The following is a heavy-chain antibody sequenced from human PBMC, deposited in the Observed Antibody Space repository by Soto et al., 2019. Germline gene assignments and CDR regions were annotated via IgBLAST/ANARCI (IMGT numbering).Heavy chain of an antibody. V-gene: IGHV3-23*01. J-gene: IGHJ4*02. CDR2: ISGSGGST. CDR3: AKVFRGYLTGLDY. Sequence: GESLKISCAASGFTFSSYAMSWVRQAPGKGLEWVSAISGSGGSTYYADSVKGRFTISRDNSKNTLYLQMNSLRAEDTAVYYCAKVFRGYLTGLDYWGQGTLVTVSS. CDR1: GFTFSSYA. D-gene: IGHD3-22*01.